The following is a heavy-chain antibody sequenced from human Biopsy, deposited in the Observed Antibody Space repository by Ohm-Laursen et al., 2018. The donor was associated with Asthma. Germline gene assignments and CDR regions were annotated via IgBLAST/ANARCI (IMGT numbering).Heavy chain of an antibody. V-gene: IGHV1-2*06. CDR2: IDPNSGGT. CDR1: GYPFTDYY. D-gene: IGHD3-16*01. Sequence: GASVKVSSKASGYPFTDYYVHWVRQAPGQGLEWMGRIDPNSGGTNYAQKFLGRVTMTRDTSVNTAFMVLSRLRSDDTAVYYCARIKIRIGAGTDRYFDLWGRGTLVTVSS. CDR3: ARIKIRIGAGTDRYFDL. J-gene: IGHJ2*01.